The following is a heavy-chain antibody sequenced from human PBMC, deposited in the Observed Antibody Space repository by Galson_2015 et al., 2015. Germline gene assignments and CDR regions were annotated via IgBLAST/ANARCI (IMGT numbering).Heavy chain of an antibody. V-gene: IGHV3-13*01. Sequence: SLRLSCAASEFTFSNYDIHWVRQATGKGLEWVSAIGTTGDTYYADSVKGRFTISGENAKNSLHLQMNSLTAGDTAVYYCTRGVDATLARDDAFDIWGQGTMVTVSP. CDR2: IGTTGDT. D-gene: IGHD3-10*01. J-gene: IGHJ3*02. CDR3: TRGVDATLARDDAFDI. CDR1: EFTFSNYD.